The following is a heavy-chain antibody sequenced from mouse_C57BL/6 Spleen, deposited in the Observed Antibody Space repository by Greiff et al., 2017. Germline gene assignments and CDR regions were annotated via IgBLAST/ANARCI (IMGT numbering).Heavy chain of an antibody. V-gene: IGHV1-50*01. Sequence: QVQLQQPGAELVKPGASVKLSCKASGYTFTSYWMQWVKQRPGQGLEWIGEIDPSDSYTNYNQKFKGKATLTVDTSSSTAYMQLSSLTSADSAVYYCARSGPFAYWGQGTLVTVSA. CDR1: GYTFTSYW. CDR2: IDPSDSYT. CDR3: ARSGPFAY. J-gene: IGHJ3*01.